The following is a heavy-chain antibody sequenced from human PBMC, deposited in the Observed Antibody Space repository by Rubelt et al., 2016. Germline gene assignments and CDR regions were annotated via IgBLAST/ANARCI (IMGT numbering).Heavy chain of an antibody. CDR2: IYYSGST. D-gene: IGHD6-19*01. J-gene: IGHJ3*02. CDR1: GGSFSGYY. Sequence: QVQLQQWGAGLLKPSETLSLTCAVYGGSFSGYYWSWIRQPPGKGLEWIGSIYYSGSTYYNPSLKCRVTISVDTSKNQFSLKLSSVTAADTAVYYCARRTAVAGTAAFDIWGQGTMVTVSS. V-gene: IGHV4-34*01. CDR3: ARRTAVAGTAAFDI.